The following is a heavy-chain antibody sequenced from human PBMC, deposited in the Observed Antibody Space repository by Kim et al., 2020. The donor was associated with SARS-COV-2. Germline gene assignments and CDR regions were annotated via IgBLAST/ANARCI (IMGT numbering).Heavy chain of an antibody. CDR3: AGSVVVTAIPAGWFDP. Sequence: SETLSLTCTVSGGSISSYYWSWIRQPPGKGLEWIGYIYYSGSTNYNPSLKSRVTISVDTSKNQFSLKLSSVTAADTAVYYCAGSVVVTAIPAGWFDPWG. V-gene: IGHV4-59*08. J-gene: IGHJ5*02. CDR2: IYYSGST. D-gene: IGHD2-21*02. CDR1: GGSISSYY.